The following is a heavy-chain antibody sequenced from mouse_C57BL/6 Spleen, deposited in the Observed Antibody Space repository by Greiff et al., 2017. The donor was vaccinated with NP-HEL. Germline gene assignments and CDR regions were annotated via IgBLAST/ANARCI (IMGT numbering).Heavy chain of an antibody. CDR3: ARGYYGSFDY. CDR1: GYAFSSSW. CDR2: ISPGDGDT. J-gene: IGHJ2*01. V-gene: IGHV1-82*01. D-gene: IGHD1-1*01. Sequence: VKLQESGPELVKPGASVKISCKASGYAFSSSWMNWVKQRPGTGLEWIGRISPGDGDTNSNGKFKGKAPLTADKSSSTAYMQLSSLTSEDSAVYFCARGYYGSFDYWGQGTTLTVSS.